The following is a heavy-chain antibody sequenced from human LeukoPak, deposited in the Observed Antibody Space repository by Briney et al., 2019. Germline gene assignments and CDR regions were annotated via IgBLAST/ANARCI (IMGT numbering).Heavy chain of an antibody. J-gene: IGHJ5*02. Sequence: GGSLRLSCAASGFTFSSYAMSWVREAPGKGLEWVSAISGSGGSTYYADSVKGRFTISRDNSKITLYLQMNSLRAEDTAVYYCAKSMVRENWFDPWGQGTLVTVSS. CDR1: GFTFSSYA. CDR2: ISGSGGST. D-gene: IGHD3-10*01. CDR3: AKSMVRENWFDP. V-gene: IGHV3-23*01.